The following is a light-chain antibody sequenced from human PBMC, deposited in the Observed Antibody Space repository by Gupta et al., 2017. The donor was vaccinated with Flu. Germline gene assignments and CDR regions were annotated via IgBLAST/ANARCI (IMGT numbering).Light chain of an antibody. J-gene: IGKJ3*01. Sequence: SSLSASVGDRVTITCRASQSISNYLNWYQKKSGEAPKLLVYRASSLQSGVPSRFSGSGSGTDFTLTISSLQPEDCASYFCLQTYSTPLLTFGPGTKVDIK. CDR3: LQTYSTPLLT. CDR2: RAS. V-gene: IGKV1-39*01. CDR1: QSISNY.